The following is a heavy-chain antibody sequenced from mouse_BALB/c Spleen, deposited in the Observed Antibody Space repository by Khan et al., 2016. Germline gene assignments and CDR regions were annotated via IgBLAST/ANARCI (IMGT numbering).Heavy chain of an antibody. CDR1: GYSITSGYY. Sequence: EVQLQESGPGLVKPSQSLSLTCSVTGYSITSGYYWNWIRQFPGNNLEWMGYISYDGSNNYNPSLKNRISIARDQSKNQFFLKLNSVTTEDTATYYCARLRRVYAMDYWGQGTSVTVSS. CDR2: ISYDGSN. D-gene: IGHD2-12*01. CDR3: ARLRRVYAMDY. V-gene: IGHV3-6*02. J-gene: IGHJ4*01.